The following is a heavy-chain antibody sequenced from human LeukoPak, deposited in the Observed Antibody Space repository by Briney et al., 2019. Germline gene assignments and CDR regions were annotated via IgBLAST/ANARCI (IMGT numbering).Heavy chain of an antibody. J-gene: IGHJ4*02. Sequence: ASVRVSCKASGYTFTGYYMHWMRQAPGQGLEWMGWINPNSGGTNYAQKFQGRVTMTRDTSISTAYMELSRLRSDDTAVYYCARDPHKYGSGSYWVKWGQGTLVTVSS. CDR1: GYTFTGYY. V-gene: IGHV1-2*02. CDR3: ARDPHKYGSGSYWVK. D-gene: IGHD3-10*01. CDR2: INPNSGGT.